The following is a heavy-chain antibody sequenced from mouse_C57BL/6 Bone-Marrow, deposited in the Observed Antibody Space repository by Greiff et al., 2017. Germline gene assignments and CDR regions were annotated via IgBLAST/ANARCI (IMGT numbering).Heavy chain of an antibody. CDR3: ARGGYYGSSLDV. Sequence: VQLQQPGAELVKPGASVKLSCKASGYTFTSYWMHWVKQRPGQGLEWIGMIHPNSGSTNYNEKFKSKATLTVDKSSSTAYMQLSSLTSEDSAVYYCARGGYYGSSLDVWGTGTTVTVSS. J-gene: IGHJ1*03. V-gene: IGHV1-64*01. D-gene: IGHD1-1*01. CDR2: IHPNSGST. CDR1: GYTFTSYW.